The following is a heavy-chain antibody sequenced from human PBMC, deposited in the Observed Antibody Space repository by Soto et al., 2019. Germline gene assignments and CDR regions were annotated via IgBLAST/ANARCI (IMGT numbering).Heavy chain of an antibody. CDR2: IRYSGST. D-gene: IGHD2-2*01. Sequence: QVQLQESGPGLVKPSETLSLTCTVSGGSVSPYYWSWIRQSPGKGLEWIGNIRYSGSTDYNPSLKKRGTISIDTSTNQFSLKLTSVTAADTAVYYCAKGGTSSLPFDYWGQGTLVTVSS. J-gene: IGHJ4*02. V-gene: IGHV4-59*02. CDR1: GGSVSPYY. CDR3: AKGGTSSLPFDY.